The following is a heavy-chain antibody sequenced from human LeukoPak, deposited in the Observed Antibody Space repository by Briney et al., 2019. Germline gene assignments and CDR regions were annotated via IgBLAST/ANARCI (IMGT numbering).Heavy chain of an antibody. CDR3: ARARSGSADY. V-gene: IGHV3-48*03. J-gene: IGHJ4*02. D-gene: IGHD3-10*01. CDR2: ISSSGSTI. Sequence: PGGSLRLSCAASGFTFSSYEMNWVRQAPGKGLEWVSYISSSGSTIYYADSVKGRFTISRDNAKNSLYLRMNSLRAEDTAVYYCARARSGSADYWGQGTLVTVSS. CDR1: GFTFSSYE.